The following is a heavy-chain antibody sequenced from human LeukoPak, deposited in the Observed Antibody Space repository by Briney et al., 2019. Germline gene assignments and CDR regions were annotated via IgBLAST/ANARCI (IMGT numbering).Heavy chain of an antibody. Sequence: GGSLRLSCAASGFTFSSYEMNWVREAPGKGLEWVSYISSSGSTIYYADSVKGRFTISRDNAKNSLYLQMNSLRAEDTAVYYCARDFNAGRAARHDYWGQGTLVTVSS. CDR1: GFTFSSYE. J-gene: IGHJ4*02. D-gene: IGHD6-6*01. CDR2: ISSSGSTI. V-gene: IGHV3-48*03. CDR3: ARDFNAGRAARHDY.